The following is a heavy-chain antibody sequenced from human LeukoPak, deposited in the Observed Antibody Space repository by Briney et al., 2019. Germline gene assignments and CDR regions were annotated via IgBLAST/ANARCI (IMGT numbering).Heavy chain of an antibody. CDR1: GFTYSSNA. V-gene: IGHV3-23*01. CDR3: AKGGGDYLIYYGMDV. Sequence: GGSLRLSCAASGFTYSSNAMSWVRQAPGKGLEWVSGVSGSGGSTYYADSVKGRFTISRDHSKNTLYLQMNTLRAEDTAVYYCAKGGGDYLIYYGMDVWGQGATVTVSS. J-gene: IGHJ6*02. CDR2: VSGSGGST. D-gene: IGHD4-17*01.